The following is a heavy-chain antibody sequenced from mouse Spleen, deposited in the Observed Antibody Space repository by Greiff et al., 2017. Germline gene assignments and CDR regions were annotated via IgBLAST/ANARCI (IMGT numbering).Heavy chain of an antibody. CDR3: AREGYYDGSHAWFAY. Sequence: EVKVEESGPGLVKPSQSLSLTCTVTGYSITSDYAWQWIRHSPGNKLEWMGYISYSGSTNYNPSLKSRISITHDTSKNHFFLKLNSVTTEDTATYYCAREGYYDGSHAWFAYWGQGTLVTVSA. V-gene: IGHV3-1*01. CDR1: GYSITSDYA. CDR2: ISYSGST. J-gene: IGHJ3*01. D-gene: IGHD1-1*01.